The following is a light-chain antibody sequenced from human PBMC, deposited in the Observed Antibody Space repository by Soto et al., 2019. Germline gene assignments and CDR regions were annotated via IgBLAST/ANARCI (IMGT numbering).Light chain of an antibody. J-gene: IGKJ1*01. CDR1: HSISAF. V-gene: IGKV1-5*01. Sequence: DVQMTQSPSTLSASVGDRVTITCRASHSISAFLAWYQHKPGKGPRLLIYDASNLESGVPSRFSGSGSGTEFTLTISSLQPDDSATYYCQQYSSDSPWTFGQGTKVEIK. CDR3: QQYSSDSPWT. CDR2: DAS.